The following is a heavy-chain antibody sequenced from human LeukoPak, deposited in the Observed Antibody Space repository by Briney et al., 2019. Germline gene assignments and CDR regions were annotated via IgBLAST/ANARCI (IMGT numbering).Heavy chain of an antibody. Sequence: ASVKVSCKVSGYTLTELSMHWVRQAPGKGLEWMGGFDPEDGETIYAQKFQGRVTMTEDTSTDTAYRELSSLRSEDTAVYYCATLRGDFWSGYYTGNWFDPWGQGTLVTVSS. D-gene: IGHD3-3*01. V-gene: IGHV1-24*01. CDR1: GYTLTELS. CDR3: ATLRGDFWSGYYTGNWFDP. CDR2: FDPEDGET. J-gene: IGHJ5*02.